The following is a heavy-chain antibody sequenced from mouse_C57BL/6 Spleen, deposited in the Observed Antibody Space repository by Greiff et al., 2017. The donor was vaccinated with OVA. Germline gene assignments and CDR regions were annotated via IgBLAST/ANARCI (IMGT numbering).Heavy chain of an antibody. CDR2: IWSDGST. Sequence: VKVKESGPGLVAPSQSLSITCTVSGFSLTSYGVHWVRQPPGKGLEWLVVIWSDGSTTYNSALKSRLSISKDNSKSQVFLKMNSLQTDDTAMYYCARHEPFYYAMDYWGQGTSVTVSS. CDR1: GFSLTSYG. J-gene: IGHJ4*01. V-gene: IGHV2-6-1*01. CDR3: ARHEPFYYAMDY.